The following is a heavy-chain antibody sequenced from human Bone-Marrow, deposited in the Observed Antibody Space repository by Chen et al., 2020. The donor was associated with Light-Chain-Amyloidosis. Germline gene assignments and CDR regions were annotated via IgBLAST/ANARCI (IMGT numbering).Heavy chain of an antibody. Sequence: QVQLVESGGGVVQPGRSLRLSCAASGFTFSSYGMHWVRQAPGKGLEWVAVIWYYGSNKYYADSVKGRFTISRDNSKNTLYLQMNSLRAEDTAVYYCARVLVAVGGGYYYGMDVWGQGTTVTVSS. J-gene: IGHJ6*02. D-gene: IGHD6-19*01. CDR3: ARVLVAVGGGYYYGMDV. CDR2: IWYYGSNK. CDR1: GFTFSSYG. V-gene: IGHV3-33*01.